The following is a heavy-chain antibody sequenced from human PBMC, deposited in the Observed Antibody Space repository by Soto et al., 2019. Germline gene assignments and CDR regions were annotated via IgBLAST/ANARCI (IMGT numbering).Heavy chain of an antibody. D-gene: IGHD3-22*01. CDR1: GYTFTTYA. CDR2: INAGNGNT. J-gene: IGHJ4*02. CDR3: ARMNYYDTSGYPFDY. Sequence: ASVKVSCKASGYTFTTYAMHWVRQAPGQRLEWMGWINAGNGNTKYSQKFQGGVTITRDTSASTAYMELSSLRSEDTAVYYCARMNYYDTSGYPFDYWGQGMMVTVSS. V-gene: IGHV1-3*01.